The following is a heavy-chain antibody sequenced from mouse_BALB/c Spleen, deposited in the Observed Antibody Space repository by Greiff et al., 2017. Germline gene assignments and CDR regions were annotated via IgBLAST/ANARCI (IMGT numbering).Heavy chain of an antibody. V-gene: IGHV5-12-1*01. J-gene: IGHJ2*01. Sequence: DVMLVESGGGLVKPGGSLKLSCAASGFAFSSYDMSWVRQTPEKRLEWVAYISSGGGSTYYPDTVKGRFTISRDNAKNTLYLQMSSLKSEDTAMYYCARHDYYGSSLDYWGQGTTLTVSS. CDR3: ARHDYYGSSLDY. CDR1: GFAFSSYD. CDR2: ISSGGGST. D-gene: IGHD1-1*01.